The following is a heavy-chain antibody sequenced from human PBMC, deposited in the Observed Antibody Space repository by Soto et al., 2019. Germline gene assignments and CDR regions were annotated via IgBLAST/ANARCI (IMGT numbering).Heavy chain of an antibody. J-gene: IGHJ6*02. CDR1: GFTFSRNA. Sequence: EVQLLESGGGVVQPGGSLRLSCAASGFTFSRNAMSWVRQAPGKGLEWVSTIGSGGTAYYADSVKGRFTISRDISKNTQSLQMNSLRTEDTAVYYCAKLGFCSGGTCYLDYYNGVDVWGQGTTVTVYS. D-gene: IGHD2-15*01. CDR2: IGSGGTA. CDR3: AKLGFCSGGTCYLDYYNGVDV. V-gene: IGHV3-23*01.